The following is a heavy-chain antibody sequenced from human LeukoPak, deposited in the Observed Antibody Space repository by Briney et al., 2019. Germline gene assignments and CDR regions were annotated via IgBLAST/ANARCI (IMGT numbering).Heavy chain of an antibody. CDR3: AKGGRNVIDY. V-gene: IGHV3-48*02. Sequence: PGGSLRLSCAASGFTFSSYSMNWVRQAPGKGLEWVSYISSSSSTIYYADSVKGRFTISRDNAKNTLYLQMNSLRDEGTAVYYCAKGGRNVIDYWGQGTLVTVSS. CDR1: GFTFSSYS. D-gene: IGHD1-26*01. CDR2: ISSSSSTI. J-gene: IGHJ4*02.